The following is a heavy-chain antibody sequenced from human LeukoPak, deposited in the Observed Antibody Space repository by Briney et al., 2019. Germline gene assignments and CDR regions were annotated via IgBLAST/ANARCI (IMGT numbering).Heavy chain of an antibody. CDR2: ISINTNT. CDR3: AIAQTWDGLFES. V-gene: IGHV3-53*01. CDR1: GIAVSGNY. D-gene: IGHD1-26*01. J-gene: IGHJ4*02. Sequence: TGGSLTLSCSASGIAVSGNYMSWVPPAPGKGLEWVSFISINTNTLYADSVRGRFTIARDTSKNTLLLQMNSLRDEDSAIYYCAIAQTWDGLFESWGQGTLVTVSS.